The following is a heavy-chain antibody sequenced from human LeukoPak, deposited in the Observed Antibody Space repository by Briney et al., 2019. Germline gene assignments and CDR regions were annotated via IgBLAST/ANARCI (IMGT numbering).Heavy chain of an antibody. CDR1: GFTFSSYW. CDR2: IKQDGSEK. J-gene: IGHJ4*02. V-gene: IGHV3-7*01. Sequence: GGSLRLSCAASGFTFSSYWMSWVRQTPGKGLEWVANIKQDGSEKYYVDSVKGRFTISRDNAKNSLYLQMNSLRAEDTAVYYCASTTPPYYDFWSGYEPFFDYWGQGTLVTVSS. CDR3: ASTTPPYYDFWSGYEPFFDY. D-gene: IGHD3-3*01.